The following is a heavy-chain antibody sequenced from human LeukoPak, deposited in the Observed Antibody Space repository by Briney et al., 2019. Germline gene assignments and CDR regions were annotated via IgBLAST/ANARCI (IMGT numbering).Heavy chain of an antibody. CDR1: GFTFSSYW. CDR2: INSYESST. D-gene: IGHD3-10*02. V-gene: IGHV3-74*01. Sequence: GGSLRLSCVASGFTFSSYWMHWVRQAPGKGLVWVSRINSYESSTSYADSVKGRFTISRDNAKNSLYLQMNSLRAEDTAVYYCAELGITMIGGVWGKGTTVTVSS. J-gene: IGHJ6*04. CDR3: AELGITMIGGV.